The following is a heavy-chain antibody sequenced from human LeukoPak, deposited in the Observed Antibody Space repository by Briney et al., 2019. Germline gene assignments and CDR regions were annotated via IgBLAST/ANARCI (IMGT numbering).Heavy chain of an antibody. Sequence: PGGSLRLSCAAYGFTFSSHWMSWVRQAPGKGLEWVENIKQDGSEKYYVDSVKGRFTISRDNAKNSLYLQMNSLRAEYTAVYYCARDSGYDFDYWGQGTLVTVSS. D-gene: IGHD5-12*01. J-gene: IGHJ4*02. CDR1: GFTFSSHW. V-gene: IGHV3-7*03. CDR3: ARDSGYDFDY. CDR2: IKQDGSEK.